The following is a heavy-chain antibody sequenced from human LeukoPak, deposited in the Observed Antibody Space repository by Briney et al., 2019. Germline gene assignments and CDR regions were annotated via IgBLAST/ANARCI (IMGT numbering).Heavy chain of an antibody. CDR3: ARGGGAQQVVHYDSSGYYY. V-gene: IGHV1-69*04. CDR2: IIPIFGIA. CDR1: GGTFSSYA. Sequence: SVKVSCKASGGTFSSYAISWVRQAPGQGLEWMGRIIPIFGIANYAQKFQGRVTITADKSTSTAYMELSSLRSEDTAVYYRARGGGAQQVVHYDSSGYYYWGQGTLVTVSS. J-gene: IGHJ4*02. D-gene: IGHD3-22*01.